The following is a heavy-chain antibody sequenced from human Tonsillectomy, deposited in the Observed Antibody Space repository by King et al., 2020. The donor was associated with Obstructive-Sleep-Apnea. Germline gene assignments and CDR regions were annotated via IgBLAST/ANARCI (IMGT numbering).Heavy chain of an antibody. V-gene: IGHV3-30*02. CDR1: GFSFSDYG. J-gene: IGHJ4*02. Sequence: VQLVESGGGVVQPGGSLRLSCAASGFSFSDYGMHWVRQTPGKGLEWVAFIRYDGSNTYYADSVKGRFTISRDNSKNTLYLQMNSLRAEDTAVYYCAKDLGQYFDYWGQGTLVTVSS. D-gene: IGHD3-16*01. CDR2: IRYDGSNT. CDR3: AKDLGQYFDY.